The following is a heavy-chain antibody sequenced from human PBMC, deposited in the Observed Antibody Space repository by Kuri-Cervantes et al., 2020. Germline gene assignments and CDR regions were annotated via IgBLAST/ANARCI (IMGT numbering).Heavy chain of an antibody. CDR2: ISSSSSYI. V-gene: IGHV3-21*01. Sequence: GGSLRLSCAASGFTFSSYSMNWVRQAPGKGLEWVSSISSSSSYIYYADSVKGRFTISRDNAKNSLYLQMNSLRAEDTAVYYCARLSPGDYYYSMDVWGQGTTVTVSS. CDR1: GFTFSSYS. CDR3: ARLSPGDYYYSMDV. J-gene: IGHJ6*02.